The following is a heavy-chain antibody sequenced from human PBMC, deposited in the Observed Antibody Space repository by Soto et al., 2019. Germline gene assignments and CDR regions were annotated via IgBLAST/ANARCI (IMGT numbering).Heavy chain of an antibody. Sequence: QVQLVESGGALVKPGGSLRLSCAASGFTSWDYDMSWIRQAPGKGLAWVSYISRSGNTMYYGDYVKGRCTISRDNAENSVFLQMISLRAEDTAVYYCVREGRSSTSCNTGCAFDIWGQGTMVTVSS. V-gene: IGHV3-11*01. CDR3: VREGRSSTSCNTGCAFDI. J-gene: IGHJ3*02. CDR2: ISRSGNTM. D-gene: IGHD2-2*02. CDR1: GFTSWDYD.